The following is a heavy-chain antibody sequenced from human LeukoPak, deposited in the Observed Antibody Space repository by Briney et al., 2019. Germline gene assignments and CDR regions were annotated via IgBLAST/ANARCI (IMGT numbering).Heavy chain of an antibody. D-gene: IGHD2-21*01. V-gene: IGHV4-31*03. Sequence: SETLSLTCTVSGGSISSGGYYWRWIRQHPGKGLEWIGYIYYSGSTYYNPSLKSRVTISVDTSKNQFSLKLSSVTAADTAVYYCARGGRLGFDPWGQGTLVTVSS. CDR3: ARGGRLGFDP. CDR2: IYYSGST. CDR1: GGSISSGGYY. J-gene: IGHJ5*02.